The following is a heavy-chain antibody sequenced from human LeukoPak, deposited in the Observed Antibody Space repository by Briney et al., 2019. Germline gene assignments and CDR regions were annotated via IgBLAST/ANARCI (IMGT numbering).Heavy chain of an antibody. CDR1: GFTFSSYG. D-gene: IGHD4-11*01. CDR3: AKARNDYSDYCYY. J-gene: IGHJ4*02. CDR2: IRYDGSNK. Sequence: GGSLRLSCAASGFTFSSYGMHWVRQAPGKGLEWVAFIRYDGSNKYYADSVKGRFTISRDNSKNTLYLQMNSLRAEDTAVYYCAKARNDYSDYCYYWGQGTLVTVSS. V-gene: IGHV3-30*02.